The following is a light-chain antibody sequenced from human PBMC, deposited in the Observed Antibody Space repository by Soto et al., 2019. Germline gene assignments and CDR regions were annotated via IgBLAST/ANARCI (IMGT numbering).Light chain of an antibody. V-gene: IGKV2-28*01. CDR2: VGS. CDR1: KTLLHSNGYNY. CDR3: MQGLRPMYT. Sequence: IAMAQPPLSLPVTPGESASISCRSSKTLLHSNGYNYLDWYLQKPGQSPQLLIYVGSNRASGVPDRFSGSGSGTDFILKISRVEAEDVGVFYCMQGLRPMYTFGQGTKVDIK. J-gene: IGKJ2*01.